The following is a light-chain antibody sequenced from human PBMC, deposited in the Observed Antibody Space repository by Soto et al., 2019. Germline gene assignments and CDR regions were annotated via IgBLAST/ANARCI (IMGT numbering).Light chain of an antibody. CDR2: AAF. CDR1: QGISSY. J-gene: IGKJ1*01. V-gene: IGKV1-9*01. CDR3: QQYETFSGT. Sequence: VDRVTITCRASQGISSYLAWYQQKPGKAPKLLIYAAFPLENGVPSRFSGSGSGTKFTLTIASLQPDDFATYYCQQYETFSGTFGPGTKVDIK.